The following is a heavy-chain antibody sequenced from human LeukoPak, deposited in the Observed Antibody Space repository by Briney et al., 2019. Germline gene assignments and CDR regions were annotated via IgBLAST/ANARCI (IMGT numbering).Heavy chain of an antibody. CDR1: GGSISSSSYY. CDR2: IYYRKNT. V-gene: IGHV4-39*01. CDR3: ASPRGFSYGYFDY. D-gene: IGHD5-18*01. Sequence: SETLSLTYTVSGGSISSSSYYWGWIRQPPGKGLEWIGSIYYRKNTYYNPSLKSRVTISADTSKNQFSLTLGSVSATDTAVYYCASPRGFSYGYFDYWGQGTLVTVSS. J-gene: IGHJ4*02.